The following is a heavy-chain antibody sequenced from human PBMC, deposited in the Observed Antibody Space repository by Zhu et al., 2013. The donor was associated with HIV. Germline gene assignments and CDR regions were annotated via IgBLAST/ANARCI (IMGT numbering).Heavy chain of an antibody. CDR1: GDKLTYKA. CDR2: IIPVFGTT. V-gene: IGHV1-69*06. Sequence: QVQLVQSGAEVKRPGSSVKVSCQASGDKLTYKAVSWIRQAPGQGFEWMGSIIPVFGTTKYGQNFKDRVTISTDKSKTTVYMELTSLTPDDTAVYYCARHCSGGGCYFDTYYYGMDVWGQGTTVIVSS. CDR3: ARHCSGGGCYFDTYYYGMDV. D-gene: IGHD2-15*01. J-gene: IGHJ6*02.